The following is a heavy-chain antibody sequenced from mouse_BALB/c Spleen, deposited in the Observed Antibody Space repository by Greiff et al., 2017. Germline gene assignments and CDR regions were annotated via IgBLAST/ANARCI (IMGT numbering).Heavy chain of an antibody. Sequence: QLQQSGPELVKPGASVKMSCKASGYTFTSYVMHWVKQKPGQGLEWIGYINPYNDGTKYNEKFKGKATLTSDKSSSTAYMELSSLTSEDSAVYYCNARGVRLGPYFDYWGQGTTLTVSS. CDR1: GYTFTSYV. CDR3: NARGVRLGPYFDY. J-gene: IGHJ2*01. CDR2: INPYNDGT. D-gene: IGHD2-14*01. V-gene: IGHV1-14*01.